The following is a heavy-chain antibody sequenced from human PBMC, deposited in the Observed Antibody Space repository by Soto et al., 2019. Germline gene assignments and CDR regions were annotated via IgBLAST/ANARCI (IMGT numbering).Heavy chain of an antibody. J-gene: IGHJ6*02. CDR2: INHSGST. D-gene: IGHD3-10*01. Sequence: SETLSLTCTFYGGSFSAYYRSWIRQPPGKGLEWIGEINHSGSTNYNPSLKSRVTLSVDSSKNQFSLNLSSVTAADTGVYYCARGLRASYGVRLSYSYYGMDVWGQGTTVTVSS. CDR3: ARGLRASYGVRLSYSYYGMDV. V-gene: IGHV4-34*01. CDR1: GGSFSAYY.